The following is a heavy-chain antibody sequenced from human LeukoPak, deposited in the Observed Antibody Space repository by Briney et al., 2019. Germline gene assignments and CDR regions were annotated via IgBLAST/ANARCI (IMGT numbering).Heavy chain of an antibody. CDR3: ARGGGYYGIDY. CDR2: IYSSGNT. CDR1: GFIVDSNY. Sequence: GGSLRLSCAASGFIVDSNYMNWVRQAPGKGLGWVSAIYSSGNTYYADSVKGRFTISRDNSRNRLNLQMNRLRSEDTAIYYCARGGGYYGIDYWGQGTLVTVSS. D-gene: IGHD1-26*01. V-gene: IGHV3-66*03. J-gene: IGHJ4*02.